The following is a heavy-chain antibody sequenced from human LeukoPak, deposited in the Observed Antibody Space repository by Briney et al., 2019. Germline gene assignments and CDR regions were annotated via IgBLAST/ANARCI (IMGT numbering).Heavy chain of an antibody. J-gene: IGHJ6*02. Sequence: GRSLRLSCAASGFTVSSNYMSWVRQAPGKGLEWVSIIYSGGNTYYADSVRGRFTISRDNSKNTLFLQMNTLRAEDTAVYYCARWLQPYYYYTMDVWGQGTTVTVSS. CDR1: GFTVSSNY. D-gene: IGHD5-24*01. CDR2: IYSGGNT. V-gene: IGHV3-53*01. CDR3: ARWLQPYYYYTMDV.